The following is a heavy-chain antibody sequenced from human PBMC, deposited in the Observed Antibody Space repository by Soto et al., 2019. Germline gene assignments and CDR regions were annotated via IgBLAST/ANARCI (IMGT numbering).Heavy chain of an antibody. CDR2: IYYSGST. Sequence: QLQLQESGPGLVKPSETLSLTCTVSGGSISSSSYYWGWIRQPPGKGLEWIGSIYYSGSTYYNPSLKCRVTISVATSKNQFSLKLSSVTAADTAVYYCATPYYDILTGPYGMDVWGQGTTVTVSS. J-gene: IGHJ6*02. D-gene: IGHD3-9*01. CDR3: ATPYYDILTGPYGMDV. CDR1: GGSISSSSYY. V-gene: IGHV4-39*01.